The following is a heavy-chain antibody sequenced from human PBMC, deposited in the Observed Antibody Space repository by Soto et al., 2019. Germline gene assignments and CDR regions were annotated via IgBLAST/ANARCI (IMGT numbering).Heavy chain of an antibody. V-gene: IGHV3-23*01. Sequence: EVQLLESGGGLVQPGGSLRLTCAASGFTFSSYGISWIRLSPGKGLEWVSVISGGGDTTYYTPSVNGRFTISRDDFRNTLYLQMNSLRTEDTAIYYCAKLRDFVVLPAGILDYWGPGTLVTVSS. CDR1: GFTFSSYG. CDR3: AKLRDFVVLPAGILDY. CDR2: ISGGGDTT. D-gene: IGHD2-8*01. J-gene: IGHJ4*02.